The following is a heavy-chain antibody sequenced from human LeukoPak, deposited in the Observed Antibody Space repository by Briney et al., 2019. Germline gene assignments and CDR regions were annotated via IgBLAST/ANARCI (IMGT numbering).Heavy chain of an antibody. CDR1: GYTFTVYY. V-gene: IGHV1-2*02. CDR2: INPNSGGT. CDR3: AKGRVVAGTKSLTYHWFDP. Sequence: ASVTVSFTASGYTFTVYYIHWVRQAPGQGLEWMGWINPNSGGTKYAQRFQGRVTMTRDTSISTAYMGLSRLTSDDTAVYYCAKGRVVAGTKSLTYHWFDPWGQGTLVTVSS. J-gene: IGHJ5*02. D-gene: IGHD6-19*01.